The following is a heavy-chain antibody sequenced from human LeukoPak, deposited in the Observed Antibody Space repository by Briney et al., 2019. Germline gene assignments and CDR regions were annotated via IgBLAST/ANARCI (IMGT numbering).Heavy chain of an antibody. CDR2: ISYDGSNK. D-gene: IGHD5-18*01. V-gene: IGHV3-30*04. J-gene: IGHJ4*02. CDR1: GFTFSSYA. CDR3: ARDKYSFGNYFDY. Sequence: PGRSLRLSCAASGFTFSSYAMHWVRRAPGKGLEWVAVISYDGSNKYYADSVKGRFTISRDNYKNTLYLQMNSLRAEDTAVYYCARDKYSFGNYFDYWGQGTLVTVSS.